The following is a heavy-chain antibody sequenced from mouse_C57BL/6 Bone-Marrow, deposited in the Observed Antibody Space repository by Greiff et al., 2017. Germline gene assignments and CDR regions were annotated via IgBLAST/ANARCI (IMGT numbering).Heavy chain of an antibody. CDR3: AVHYYSNYVGY. J-gene: IGHJ2*01. Sequence: QVQLKESGAELVRPGTSVKVSCKASGYAFTNYLIEWVKQRPGQGLEWIGVINPGSGGTNYNEKFKGKATLTADKSSSTAYMQLSSLTSEDSAVYFCAVHYYSNYVGYWGQGTTLTVSS. CDR2: INPGSGGT. D-gene: IGHD2-5*01. V-gene: IGHV1-54*01. CDR1: GYAFTNYL.